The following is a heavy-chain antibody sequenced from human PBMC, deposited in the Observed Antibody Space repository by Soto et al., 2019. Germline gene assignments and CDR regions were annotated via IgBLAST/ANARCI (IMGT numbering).Heavy chain of an antibody. CDR1: GYIFTGYY. Sequence: QVQLVQSGAEVKKPEASVKVSCKASGYIFTGYYIHWVRQAPGQGLEWMGWINPNSGGTNYAQKLQGWVTMTRDTSSSTAYMDLSRLKSDDTAVYYCTRGTREWFDPWGQGTLVTVSS. J-gene: IGHJ5*02. CDR2: INPNSGGT. D-gene: IGHD3-10*01. V-gene: IGHV1-2*04. CDR3: TRGTREWFDP.